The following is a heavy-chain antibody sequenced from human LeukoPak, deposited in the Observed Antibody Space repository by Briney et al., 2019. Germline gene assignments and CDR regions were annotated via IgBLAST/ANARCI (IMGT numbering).Heavy chain of an antibody. D-gene: IGHD4-17*01. V-gene: IGHV1-69*01. J-gene: IGHJ4*02. Sequence: SVTVSCKASGGTFSSYAISWVRQAPGQGLEWMGGIIPIFGTANYAQKFQGRVTITADESTSTAYMELSSLRSEDTAGYYCARRSGYGDYQFDYWGQGTLVTVSS. CDR3: ARRSGYGDYQFDY. CDR1: GGTFSSYA. CDR2: IIPIFGTA.